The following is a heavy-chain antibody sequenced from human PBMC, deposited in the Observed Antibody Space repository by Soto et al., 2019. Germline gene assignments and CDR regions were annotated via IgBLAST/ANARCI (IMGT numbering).Heavy chain of an antibody. J-gene: IGHJ6*03. Sequence: SQIQSLTCTVSGESISNRNYYWGWIRQPPEKGLEWIASISYTGSTFYKPSLKSRVTIYADTSKNQFSLKLSSVTAADTAVYYCARLLSGYYMDVWGKGTTVTVSS. D-gene: IGHD2-15*01. CDR2: ISYTGST. CDR3: ARLLSGYYMDV. CDR1: GESISNRNYY. V-gene: IGHV4-39*01.